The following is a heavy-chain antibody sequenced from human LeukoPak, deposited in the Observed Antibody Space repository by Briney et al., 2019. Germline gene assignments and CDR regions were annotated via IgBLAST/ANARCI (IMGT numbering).Heavy chain of an antibody. D-gene: IGHD1-26*01. CDR2: IRYDGSNK. Sequence: GGSLRLSCAASGFTFSSYGMHWVRQAPGKGLEWVAFIRYDGSNKYYADSVKGRFTISRDNSKNTLYLQMNSLRAEDTAVYYCAKFRGLNSGSYYGDYWGQGTLVTVSS. J-gene: IGHJ4*02. CDR1: GFTFSSYG. CDR3: AKFRGLNSGSYYGDY. V-gene: IGHV3-30*02.